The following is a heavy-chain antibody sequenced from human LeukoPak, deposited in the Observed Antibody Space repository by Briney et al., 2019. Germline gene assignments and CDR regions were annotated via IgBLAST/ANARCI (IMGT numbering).Heavy chain of an antibody. CDR2: IQQNGSEK. Sequence: GGSLRLSCVVSGFIFSIYWMTWVRQAPGKGLEWVANIQQNGSEKYYVDSVKGRFTIFRDNAKNSVSLQMNSLRAWDTAVYYCARDQGGVGYWGQGTLVTVSS. CDR1: GFIFSIYW. CDR3: ARDQGGVGY. D-gene: IGHD3-16*01. J-gene: IGHJ4*02. V-gene: IGHV3-7*01.